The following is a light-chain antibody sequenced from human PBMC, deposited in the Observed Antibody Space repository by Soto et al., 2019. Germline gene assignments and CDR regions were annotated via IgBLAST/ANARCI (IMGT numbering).Light chain of an antibody. Sequence: EIVLTQSPGTLSLSPGARVPLSCRASQSVSSSYLAWYQQKPGQAPRLLIYDASSRATGIPDRFSGSGSGTDFTLTISRLEPEDFAVYYCQQYGSSLITFGQGTRLEIK. CDR3: QQYGSSLIT. V-gene: IGKV3-20*01. J-gene: IGKJ5*01. CDR2: DAS. CDR1: QSVSSSY.